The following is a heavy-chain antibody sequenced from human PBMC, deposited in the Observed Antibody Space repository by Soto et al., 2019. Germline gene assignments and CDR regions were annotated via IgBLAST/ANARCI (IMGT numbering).Heavy chain of an antibody. Sequence: WASVKVSCKASGYIYTSYYFHWGRQAPGQGLEWMGWINPFDGSRMFAQSFQGRVTMTRDTSTSTVYMEVSSLRSEDTAVYYCSRVDPGETSPFDHWGQGTLVTVSS. CDR1: GYIYTSYY. J-gene: IGHJ4*02. CDR3: SRVDPGETSPFDH. D-gene: IGHD3-10*01. CDR2: INPFDGSR. V-gene: IGHV1-46*03.